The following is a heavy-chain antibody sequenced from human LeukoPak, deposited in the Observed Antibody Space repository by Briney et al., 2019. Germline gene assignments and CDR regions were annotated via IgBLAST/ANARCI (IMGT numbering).Heavy chain of an antibody. Sequence: PSETLSLTCTVSGYSISSGSYYWSWIRQPAGKGLEWIGRIYTSGSTNYNPSLKSRVTISVDTSKNQFSLKLSSVTAADTAVYYCARGGLGYCSSTSCYERTFDYWGQGTLVTVSS. D-gene: IGHD2-2*01. J-gene: IGHJ4*02. V-gene: IGHV4-61*02. CDR1: GYSISSGSYY. CDR2: IYTSGST. CDR3: ARGGLGYCSSTSCYERTFDY.